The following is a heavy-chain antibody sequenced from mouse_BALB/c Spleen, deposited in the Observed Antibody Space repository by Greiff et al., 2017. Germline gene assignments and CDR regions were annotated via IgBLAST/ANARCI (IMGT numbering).Heavy chain of an antibody. D-gene: IGHD1-1*01. CDR2: INPGSGGT. CDR3: ARGDYYGSSYDY. CDR1: GYAFTNYL. V-gene: IGHV1-54*01. Sequence: VQLQQSGAELVRPGTSVKVSCTASGYAFTNYLIEWVKQRPGQGLEWIGVINPGSGGTNYNEKFKGKATLTADKSSSTAYMQLSSLTSDDSAVYFCARGDYYGSSYDYWGQGTTLTVSA. J-gene: IGHJ2*01.